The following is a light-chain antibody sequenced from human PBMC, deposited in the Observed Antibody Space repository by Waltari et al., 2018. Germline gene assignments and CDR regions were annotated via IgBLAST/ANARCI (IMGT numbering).Light chain of an antibody. J-gene: IGKJ1*01. V-gene: IGKV3-20*01. CDR3: QHYVRLPVT. Sequence: IVLTNSPGTQSLSPGERTTLSWRARQNNFRTLAWYQQKPGPAPRLLIYGASSRATGSPDRFSGSGSGTDFSLTISGLDPEDFAVYYCQHYVRLPVTFGQGTKVEMK. CDR1: QNNFRT. CDR2: GAS.